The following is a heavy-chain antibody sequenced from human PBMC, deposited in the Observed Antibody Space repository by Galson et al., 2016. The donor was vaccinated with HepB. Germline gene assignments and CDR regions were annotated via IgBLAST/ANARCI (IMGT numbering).Heavy chain of an antibody. CDR1: GGTFSSSA. Sequence: SVKVSCKASGGTFSSSAISWVRQAPGQGLEWMGGIIPIFGPANYVQKFQGRVTITADESTSTAYMELSSLRSEDTAVYYCASASKYYYYYGMDVWGQGTTVTVSS. CDR2: IIPIFGPA. D-gene: IGHD4-11*01. CDR3: ASASKYYYYYGMDV. V-gene: IGHV1-69*13. J-gene: IGHJ6*02.